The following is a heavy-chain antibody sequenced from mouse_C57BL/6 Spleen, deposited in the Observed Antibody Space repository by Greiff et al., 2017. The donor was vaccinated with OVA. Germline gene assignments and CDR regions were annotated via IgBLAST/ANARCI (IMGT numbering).Heavy chain of an antibody. Sequence: EVQVVESGGGLVQPGGSLKLSCAASGFTFSDYYMYWVRQTPEKRLEWVAYISNGGGSTYYPDTVKGRFTISRDNAKNTLYLQMSRLKSEDTAMYYCARQGSSGPAWFAYWGQGTLVTVSA. CDR1: GFTFSDYY. J-gene: IGHJ3*01. CDR2: ISNGGGST. V-gene: IGHV5-12*01. CDR3: ARQGSSGPAWFAY. D-gene: IGHD3-2*02.